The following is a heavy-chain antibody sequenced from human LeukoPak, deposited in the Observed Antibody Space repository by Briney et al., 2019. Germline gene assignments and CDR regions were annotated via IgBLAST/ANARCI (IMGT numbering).Heavy chain of an antibody. D-gene: IGHD5-18*01. CDR1: GGSFSGYY. V-gene: IGHV4-34*01. CDR3: ARGRIQLWLLT. CDR2: INHSGST. J-gene: IGHJ5*02. Sequence: PSETLSLTCAVYGGSFSGYYWSWIRQPPGKGLEWIGEINHSGSTNYNPSLKSRVTISVDTSKNQFSLKLSSVTAADTAACYCARGRIQLWLLTWGQGTLVTVSS.